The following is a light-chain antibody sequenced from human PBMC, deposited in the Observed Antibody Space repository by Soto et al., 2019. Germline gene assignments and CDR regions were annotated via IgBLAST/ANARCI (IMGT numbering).Light chain of an antibody. Sequence: EIVLTQSPGTLSLSPGERVTLSCRASQSISNNHLAWYQQKPGQAPRLLIHGTSNRATGIPDRFSGSGSGTDFTLTFSRLEPEDFAVYYCEYYGTSTTFGGGTKVEIK. V-gene: IGKV3-20*01. J-gene: IGKJ4*01. CDR2: GTS. CDR1: QSISNNH. CDR3: EYYGTSTT.